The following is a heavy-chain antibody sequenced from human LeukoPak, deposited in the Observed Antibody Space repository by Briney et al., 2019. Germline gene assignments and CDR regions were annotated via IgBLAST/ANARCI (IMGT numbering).Heavy chain of an antibody. CDR1: GFTFSSNA. D-gene: IGHD3-10*01. J-gene: IGHJ4*02. V-gene: IGHV3-23*01. CDR3: AKDAVAPGSGGDYFDY. Sequence: GGSLRLACAASGFTFSSNAMSWVRQAPGKGLEWVSVITGNGGSTYYADSVKGRFTISRDNSKNTLSLQMNSLRAEDTAVYYCAKDAVAPGSGGDYFDYWGQGTLVTVSS. CDR2: ITGNGGST.